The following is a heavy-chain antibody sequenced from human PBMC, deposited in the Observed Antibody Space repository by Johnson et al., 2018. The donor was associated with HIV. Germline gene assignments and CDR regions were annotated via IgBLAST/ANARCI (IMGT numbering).Heavy chain of an antibody. CDR3: ARDGGIGSTREDAFDI. D-gene: IGHD2-2*01. V-gene: IGHV3-30-3*01. CDR2: ISYDGSNK. CDR1: GFTFSSYA. Sequence: QVHLVESGGGVVQPGRSLRLSCAASGFTFSSYAMHWVRQAPGKGLEWVAVISYDGSNKYYADSVKGRFTISRDTSKNTLYLQMNSLSAEDTAVYYCARDGGIGSTREDAFDIWGQGTMVTVSS. J-gene: IGHJ3*02.